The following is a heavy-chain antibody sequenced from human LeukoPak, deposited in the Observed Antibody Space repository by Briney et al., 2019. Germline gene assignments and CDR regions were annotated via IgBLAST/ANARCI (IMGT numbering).Heavy chain of an antibody. D-gene: IGHD6-6*01. J-gene: IGHJ4*02. CDR1: GFTFSSYA. Sequence: GGSLRLSCAASGFTFSSYAMSWVRQAPGKGLEWVSAISGSGGSTYYADSVKGRFTISRDNSKNTLYLQMNSLRAEDTAVDYCAKDLSPKYSSSIVPGIPDYWGQGTLVTVSS. CDR3: AKDLSPKYSSSIVPGIPDY. V-gene: IGHV3-23*01. CDR2: ISGSGGST.